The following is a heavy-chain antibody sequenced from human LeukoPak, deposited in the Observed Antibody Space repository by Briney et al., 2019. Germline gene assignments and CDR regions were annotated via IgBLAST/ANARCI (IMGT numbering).Heavy chain of an antibody. J-gene: IGHJ5*02. Sequence: GASVKVSCKASGYTFTGYYLHWVRQAPGQGLEWMGWINPNSGGTNYAQKFQGRVTMTSDTSISTAYMEVSRLRSDDTAVYYCARDVSSPSSWWFDPWGQGTLVIVSS. CDR1: GYTFTGYY. CDR2: INPNSGGT. V-gene: IGHV1-2*02. D-gene: IGHD2-2*01. CDR3: ARDVSSPSSWWFDP.